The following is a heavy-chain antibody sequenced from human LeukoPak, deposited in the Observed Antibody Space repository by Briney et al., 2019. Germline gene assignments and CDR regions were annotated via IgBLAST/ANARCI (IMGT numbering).Heavy chain of an antibody. J-gene: IGHJ2*01. Sequence: GGSLRLSCAASGFTVSSYYMSWVRQAPGKGLEWGSVIYSGGSTYYADSVKGRFTISRDNSKHTLYLQMNSLRAEDTAVYYCARGSVESFPSWYFDLWGRGTLVTVSS. CDR2: IYSGGST. V-gene: IGHV3-53*01. CDR1: GFTVSSYY. CDR3: ARGSVESFPSWYFDL.